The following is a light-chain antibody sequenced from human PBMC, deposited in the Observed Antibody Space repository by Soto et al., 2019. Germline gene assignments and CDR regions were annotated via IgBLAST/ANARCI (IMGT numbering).Light chain of an antibody. CDR1: SSDVGYYNY. Sequence: QSALNQPASVSGSPGQSITISCTGTSSDVGYYNYVSWYQHHPGKAPKLMIYEVSNRPSGVSNRFSGSKSGNTASLTISGLQAEDEADYYCSSYTTSSTQVFGGGTKLTVL. CDR3: SSYTTSSTQV. CDR2: EVS. J-gene: IGLJ3*02. V-gene: IGLV2-14*01.